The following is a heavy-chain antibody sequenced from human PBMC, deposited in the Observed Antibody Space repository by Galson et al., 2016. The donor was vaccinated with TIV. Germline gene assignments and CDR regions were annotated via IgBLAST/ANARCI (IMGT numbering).Heavy chain of an antibody. CDR3: TRERRFCGNNCYLSYYYGMDV. D-gene: IGHD2-21*01. CDR1: SLNVNDNY. V-gene: IGHV3-53*05. CDR2: MSSGGTL. J-gene: IGHJ6*02. Sequence: LRLSCAASSLNVNDNYMTWVRQAPGKGLEWVAIMSSGGTLNYADFVRGRFTVSRDSSKNTLYLQRNSLRPDDTAVYYCTRERRFCGNNCYLSYYYGMDVWGQGTTVTVSS.